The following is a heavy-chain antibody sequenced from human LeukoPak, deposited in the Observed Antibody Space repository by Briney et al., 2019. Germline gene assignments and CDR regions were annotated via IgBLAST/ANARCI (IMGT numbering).Heavy chain of an antibody. Sequence: PSETLSLTCTVSGGSISSYYWSWIRQPPGKGLEWIGYIYYSGSTNYNPSLKSRVTISVDTSKNQFSLKLSSVTAADTAVYYCARVVTISRDYYYYYMDVWGKGTTVTISS. V-gene: IGHV4-59*01. CDR2: IYYSGST. D-gene: IGHD3-9*01. CDR1: GGSISSYY. CDR3: ARVVTISRDYYYYYMDV. J-gene: IGHJ6*03.